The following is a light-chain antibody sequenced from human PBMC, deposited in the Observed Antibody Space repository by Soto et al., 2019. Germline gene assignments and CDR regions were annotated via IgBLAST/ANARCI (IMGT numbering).Light chain of an antibody. CDR1: SSDIGVYNY. CDR3: SSYTTSNTYV. CDR2: EVN. J-gene: IGLJ1*01. V-gene: IGLV2-14*01. Sequence: QSVLTHPASVSGSPGQSITFSCTGTSSDIGVYNYVSWYQQHPGKAPKLMIYEVNNRPSGVSNRFSGSKSGNTASLTISGLQAEDEADYYCSSYTTSNTYVFGTGTKVTVL.